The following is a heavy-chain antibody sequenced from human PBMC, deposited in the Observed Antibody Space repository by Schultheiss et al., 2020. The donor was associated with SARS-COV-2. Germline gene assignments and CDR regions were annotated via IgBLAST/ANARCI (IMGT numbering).Heavy chain of an antibody. CDR1: GFTFSSYA. Sequence: GGSLRLSCAASGFTFSSYAMHWVRQAPGKGLEWVAVISYDGSNKYYADSVKGRFTISRDNAKNSLYLQMDSLRVEDTAVYYCAKGLLEWHNWGQGTLVTVSS. D-gene: IGHD3-3*01. V-gene: IGHV3-30-3*01. CDR2: ISYDGSNK. J-gene: IGHJ4*02. CDR3: AKGLLEWHN.